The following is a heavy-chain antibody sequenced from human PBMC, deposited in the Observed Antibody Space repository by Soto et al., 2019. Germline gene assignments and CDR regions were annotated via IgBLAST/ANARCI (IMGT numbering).Heavy chain of an antibody. V-gene: IGHV4-59*01. Sequence: QVQLQESGPGLVKPSETLSLTCTVSGGTISRYYWSWIRQPPGKGLEWIGYMYNTGGTVYNPSFTIRVTISVDASRNQFSLRLNPVTAADTAVYYCARDLWGYCGTDCYPRDVWGQGTTVTVSS. J-gene: IGHJ6*02. CDR1: GGTISRYY. CDR2: MYNTGGT. D-gene: IGHD2-21*02. CDR3: ARDLWGYCGTDCYPRDV.